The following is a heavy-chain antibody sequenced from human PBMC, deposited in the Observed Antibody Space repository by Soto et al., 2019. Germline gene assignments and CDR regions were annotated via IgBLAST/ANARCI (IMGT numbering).Heavy chain of an antibody. CDR3: SRDGRRKYYGSSGYYYFDY. D-gene: IGHD3-22*01. Sequence: ASVKVSCKASGYIFTSYYMLWVRQAPGQGLEWMGIINPSGGSTSYAQKFQGRVTMTRDTSTSTVYMELSSLRSEDTAVYYCSRDGRRKYYGSSGYYYFDYWGQGTLVTVSS. V-gene: IGHV1-46*03. CDR1: GYIFTSYY. J-gene: IGHJ4*02. CDR2: INPSGGST.